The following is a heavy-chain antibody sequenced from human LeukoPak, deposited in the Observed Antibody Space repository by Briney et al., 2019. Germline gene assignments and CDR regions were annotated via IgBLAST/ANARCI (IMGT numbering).Heavy chain of an antibody. CDR2: INPNSGGT. Sequence: ASVKVSCMASGYTFTGYYIHWVRQARGQGREGMGWINPNSGGTTYAQKFQGRVTMTRHTSIRTAYMELSRLRSDDTAVYYSARSRDGYNYGGLDYWGQGTLVTVSS. CDR3: ARSRDGYNYGGLDY. V-gene: IGHV1-2*02. J-gene: IGHJ4*02. CDR1: GYTFTGYY. D-gene: IGHD5-24*01.